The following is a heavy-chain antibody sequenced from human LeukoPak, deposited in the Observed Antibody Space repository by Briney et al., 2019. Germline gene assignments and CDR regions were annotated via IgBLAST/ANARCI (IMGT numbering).Heavy chain of an antibody. CDR3: ARDFGYYGSGMQSY. J-gene: IGHJ4*02. CDR2: INPNSGGT. V-gene: IGHV1-2*02. CDR1: GYTFTGYY. D-gene: IGHD3-10*01. Sequence: ASVKVSCKASGYTFTGYYMHWVRQAPGQGLEWMGWINPNSGGTNYAQKFQGRVTMTRDTSISTAYMELSRLRSDDTAVYYCARDFGYYGSGMQSYWGQGTLVTVSS.